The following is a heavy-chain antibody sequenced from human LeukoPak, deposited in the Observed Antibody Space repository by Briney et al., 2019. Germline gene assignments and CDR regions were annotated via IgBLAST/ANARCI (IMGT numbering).Heavy chain of an antibody. CDR2: ISYDGSNK. CDR3: AKDRYNHYFDY. V-gene: IGHV3-30*18. CDR1: GFTFSSYS. D-gene: IGHD5-24*01. Sequence: GGSLRLSCAASGFTFSSYSMNWVRQAPGKGLEWVAVISYDGSNKYYADSVKGRFTISRDNSKNTLYLQMNSLRAEDTAVYYCAKDRYNHYFDYWGQGTLVTVSS. J-gene: IGHJ4*02.